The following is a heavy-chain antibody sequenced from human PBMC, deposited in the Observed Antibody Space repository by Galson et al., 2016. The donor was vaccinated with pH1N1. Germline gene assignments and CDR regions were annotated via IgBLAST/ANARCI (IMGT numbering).Heavy chain of an antibody. CDR2: IIPILGIT. CDR3: ARDNIVVMTAIYYYGLNV. CDR1: GGTFSSYA. D-gene: IGHD2-21*02. Sequence: SVKVSCKASGGTFSSYAISWVRQAPGQGLEWMGGIIPILGITNEAQTFQGRFTVTADKSTSTAYMELSSLRSEDTAVYYCARDNIVVMTAIYYYGLNVWGQGTTVTVSS. J-gene: IGHJ6*02. V-gene: IGHV1-69*10.